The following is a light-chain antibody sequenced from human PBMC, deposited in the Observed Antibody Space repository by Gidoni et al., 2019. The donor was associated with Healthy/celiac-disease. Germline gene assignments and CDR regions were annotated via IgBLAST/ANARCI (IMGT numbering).Light chain of an antibody. CDR3: QQYNNWPPRYT. Sequence: ELVMTQSPATLSVSPGERATLSCRASQSVSSNLACYQQKPGQAPRLLIYGASTRATGIPARFSGSGSGTEFTLTISSLQSEDFAVYYCQQYNNWPPRYTFGQGTKLEIK. CDR2: GAS. V-gene: IGKV3-15*01. CDR1: QSVSSN. J-gene: IGKJ2*01.